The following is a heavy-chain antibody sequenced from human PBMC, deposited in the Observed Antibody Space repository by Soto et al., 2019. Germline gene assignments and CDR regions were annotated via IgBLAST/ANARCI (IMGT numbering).Heavy chain of an antibody. Sequence: QVQLVQSGAEVKKPGASVKVSCKASGVTFSTSSISWVRQAPGQGLEWMGRVIPVLGIANYAQQFQGRVTMTADKSTSTAYMELTSLRSDDTAVDFCARSPLRTEGTYFDYWGQGTLVTVSS. D-gene: IGHD3-10*01. CDR3: ARSPLRTEGTYFDY. CDR1: GVTFSTSS. J-gene: IGHJ4*02. CDR2: VIPVLGIA. V-gene: IGHV1-69*02.